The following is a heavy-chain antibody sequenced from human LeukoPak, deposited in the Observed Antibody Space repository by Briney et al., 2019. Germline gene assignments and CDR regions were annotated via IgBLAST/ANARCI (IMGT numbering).Heavy chain of an antibody. CDR2: ISSSSSYI. J-gene: IGHJ4*02. D-gene: IGHD3-22*01. Sequence: GGSLRLSCAASGFTFSNYNMNWVRQAPGKGLEWVSSISSSSSYIYYADSVKGRFTISRDNAKNSLYLQMDSLRAEDTAVYYCASRPYDNSGYYYVWGQGTLVTVSS. CDR1: GFTFSNYN. V-gene: IGHV3-21*01. CDR3: ASRPYDNSGYYYV.